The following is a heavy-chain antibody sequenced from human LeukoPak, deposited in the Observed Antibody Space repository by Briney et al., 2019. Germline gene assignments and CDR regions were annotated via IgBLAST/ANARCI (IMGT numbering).Heavy chain of an antibody. D-gene: IGHD5-24*01. CDR3: ARASDPWLQLT. CDR2: IKQDGSEK. V-gene: IGHV3-7*05. CDR1: GXTFSNYW. Sequence: GGSLRLSCAASGXTFSNYWMIWVRQAPGKGLEWVGKIKQDGSEKRYADSVRGRFSISRDNAQTSLYLQMNSLRAEDTAVYYCARASDPWLQLTWGQGTLVTVSS. J-gene: IGHJ5*02.